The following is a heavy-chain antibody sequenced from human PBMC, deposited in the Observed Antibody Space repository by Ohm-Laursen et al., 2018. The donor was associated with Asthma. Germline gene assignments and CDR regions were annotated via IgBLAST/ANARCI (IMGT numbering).Heavy chain of an antibody. Sequence: SLRLSCAASGFTFSSYGMHWVRQAPGKGLEWVAVISYDGSNKYYADSVKGRFTISRDNSKNTLYLKMNSLRAEDTAVYYCAREEDYDFWSGYYFYWGQGTLVTVSS. CDR1: GFTFSSYG. CDR2: ISYDGSNK. CDR3: AREEDYDFWSGYYFY. V-gene: IGHV3-30*03. J-gene: IGHJ4*02. D-gene: IGHD3-3*01.